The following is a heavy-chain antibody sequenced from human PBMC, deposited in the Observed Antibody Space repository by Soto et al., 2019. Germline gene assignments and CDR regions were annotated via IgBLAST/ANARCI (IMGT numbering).Heavy chain of an antibody. V-gene: IGHV1-3*01. D-gene: IGHD3-3*01. Sequence: ASVKVSCKASGYTFTSYAMHWVRQAPGQRLEWMGWINAGNGNTKYSQKFQGRVTITRDTSASTAYMELSSLRSEDTAVYYCARTKYYDFWSGYYGLYMDVWGKGTTVTVSS. CDR3: ARTKYYDFWSGYYGLYMDV. CDR1: GYTFTSYA. CDR2: INAGNGNT. J-gene: IGHJ6*03.